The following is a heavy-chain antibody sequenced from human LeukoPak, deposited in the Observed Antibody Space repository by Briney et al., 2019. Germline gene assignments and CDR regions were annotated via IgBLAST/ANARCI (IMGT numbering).Heavy chain of an antibody. CDR1: GGSISSGGYY. D-gene: IGHD3-3*01. J-gene: IGHJ4*02. CDR3: ARARDFWSGYSTHFDC. CDR2: IYYSGST. V-gene: IGHV4-31*03. Sequence: SETLSLTCTVSGGSISSGGYYWSWIRQHPGKGLEWIGYIYYSGSTYYNPSLKSRVTISVDTSKNQFSLKLSSVTAADTAVYYCARARDFWSGYSTHFDCWGQGTLVTVSS.